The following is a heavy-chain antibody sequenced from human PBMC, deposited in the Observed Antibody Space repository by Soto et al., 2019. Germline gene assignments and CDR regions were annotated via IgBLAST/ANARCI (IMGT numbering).Heavy chain of an antibody. CDR2: ISYDGSNK. J-gene: IGHJ6*02. CDR1: GFTFSSYG. V-gene: IGHV3-30*18. Sequence: QVQLVESGGGVVQPGRSLRLSCAASGFTFSSYGMHWVRQAPGKGLEWVAVISYDGSNKYYADSVKGRFTISRDNSKNTMYLQMNSLRAEDTAVYYWAKDWWALPTSGMDVWGQGTTVTVSS. D-gene: IGHD2-15*01. CDR3: AKDWWALPTSGMDV.